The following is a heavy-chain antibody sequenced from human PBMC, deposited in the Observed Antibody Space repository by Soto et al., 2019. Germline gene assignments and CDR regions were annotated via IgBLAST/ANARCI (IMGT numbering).Heavy chain of an antibody. Sequence: PAQTLSLTCTVSGGSISSGDYYWSWIRQPPGKGLEWIGYIYYSGSTNYNPSLKSRVTISVDTSNNQFSLKLSSVTAADTAVYYCASSNWNDIGFDYWGQGTLVTVSS. D-gene: IGHD1-20*01. CDR3: ASSNWNDIGFDY. CDR2: IYYSGST. V-gene: IGHV4-61*08. CDR1: GGSISSGDYY. J-gene: IGHJ4*02.